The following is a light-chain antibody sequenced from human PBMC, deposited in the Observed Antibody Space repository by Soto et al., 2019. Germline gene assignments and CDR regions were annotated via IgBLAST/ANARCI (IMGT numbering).Light chain of an antibody. V-gene: IGLV4-69*01. J-gene: IGLJ3*02. CDR2: VNSDGSH. CDR1: SGHSNYA. CDR3: QTWGTGTWV. Sequence: QPVLTQSPSASAPLGASVKLTCTLSSGHSNYAIAWHQQQPGKGPRYLMKVNSDGSHRKGDGIPDRFSGSTSGAERYRIISSLQSEDEADYSCQTWGTGTWVFGGGTKLTVL.